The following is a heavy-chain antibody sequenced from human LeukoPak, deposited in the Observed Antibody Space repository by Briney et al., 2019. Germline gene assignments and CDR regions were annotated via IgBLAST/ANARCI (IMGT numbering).Heavy chain of an antibody. V-gene: IGHV1-18*01. Sequence: ASVKVSCKASGYTFTSYGISWVRQAPGQGLGWMGWISAYNGNTNYAQKLQGRVTITTDTSTSTAYMELRSLRSDDTAVYYCARDRARMYYYDSNGWYYFDYWGQGTLVTVSS. CDR2: ISAYNGNT. D-gene: IGHD3-22*01. J-gene: IGHJ4*02. CDR1: GYTFTSYG. CDR3: ARDRARMYYYDSNGWYYFDY.